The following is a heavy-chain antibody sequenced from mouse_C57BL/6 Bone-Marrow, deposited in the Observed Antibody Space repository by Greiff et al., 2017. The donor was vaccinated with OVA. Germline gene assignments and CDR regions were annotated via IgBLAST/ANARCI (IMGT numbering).Heavy chain of an antibody. CDR3: ARLGRAY. D-gene: IGHD4-1*01. J-gene: IGHJ3*01. CDR1: GFTFSDYG. CDR2: ISRGSSNI. V-gene: IGHV5-17*01. Sequence: EVQLQQSGGGLVKPGGSLKLSCAASGFTFSDYGMHWVRQAPEQGLEWVAYISRGSSNIYYADTVKGRFTISRDNAKNTLFLQMTSVGSEDAAMYCCARLGRAYWGQGTLVTVSA.